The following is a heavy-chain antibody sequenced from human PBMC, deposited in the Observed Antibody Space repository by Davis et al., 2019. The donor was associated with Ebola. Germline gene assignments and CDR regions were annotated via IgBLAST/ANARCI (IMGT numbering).Heavy chain of an antibody. CDR1: GYSFTSYW. V-gene: IGHV5-51*01. CDR3: ARRGYCSGTACPWGWFES. J-gene: IGHJ5*01. Sequence: GESLKISCKGSGYSFTSYWIGWVRQMPGKGLEWMGIIYPGDSDTRYNPSFRGQVTISADKSISTAYLQWTSLKASDTAMYYCARRGYCSGTACPWGWFESWGQGTLVTVSS. D-gene: IGHD2-2*03. CDR2: IYPGDSDT.